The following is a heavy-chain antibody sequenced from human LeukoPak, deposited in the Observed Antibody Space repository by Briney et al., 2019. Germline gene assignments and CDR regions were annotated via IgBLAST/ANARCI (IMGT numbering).Heavy chain of an antibody. CDR3: ANSPDFWSGYLDY. CDR2: ISCSGGST. D-gene: IGHD3-3*01. Sequence: GGSLRLSCAASGFTFSSYAMSWVRQAPGKWLEWVSAISCSGGSTYYADSVKGRFTISRENSKNTLYLQMNSLRAEDTAVYYCANSPDFWSGYLDYWGQGTLVTVSS. V-gene: IGHV3-23*01. J-gene: IGHJ4*02. CDR1: GFTFSSYA.